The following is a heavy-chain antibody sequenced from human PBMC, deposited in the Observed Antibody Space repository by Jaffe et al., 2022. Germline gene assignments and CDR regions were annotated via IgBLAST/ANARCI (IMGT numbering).Heavy chain of an antibody. CDR3: ASMRLGYGGRAGAMDI. CDR2: IYYSGST. J-gene: IGHJ3*02. V-gene: IGHV4-59*01. Sequence: QVQLQESGPGLVKPSETLSLTCTLSGGSISSYYLNWLRQTPGKGLDWIGYIYYSGSTDYNPSFKGRVTLSVDTPKNQFSLKLNSVTTADSAVYYCASMRLGYGGRAGAMDIWGQGTRVTVSS. CDR1: GGSISSYY. D-gene: IGHD2-15*01.